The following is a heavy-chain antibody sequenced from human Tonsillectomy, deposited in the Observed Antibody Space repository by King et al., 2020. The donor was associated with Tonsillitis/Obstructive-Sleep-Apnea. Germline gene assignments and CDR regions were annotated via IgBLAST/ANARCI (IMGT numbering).Heavy chain of an antibody. V-gene: IGHV4-34*01. CDR1: GGSFSGYY. D-gene: IGHD2-2*01. Sequence: VQLQQWGAGLLKPSETLSLTCAVYGGSFSGYYWSWIRQPPGKGLEWIGEINHSVSTNYNPSLNSRDTISVDTPKNQFSLKLSSVTAADTAVYYCARVGSSSKRYYYMDVWGKGTTVTVSS. CDR2: INHSVST. CDR3: ARVGSSSKRYYYMDV. J-gene: IGHJ6*03.